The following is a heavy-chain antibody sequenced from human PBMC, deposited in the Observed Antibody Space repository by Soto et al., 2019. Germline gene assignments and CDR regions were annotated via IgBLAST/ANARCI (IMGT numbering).Heavy chain of an antibody. CDR2: INPSDGST. CDR1: GYTFTHYD. V-gene: IGHV1-46*03. J-gene: IGHJ5*02. CDR3: ARGAYYTTGGGP. Sequence: QVQLVQSGAEVKKPGASVKVSCKSSGYTFTHYDMHWVRQAPGQGLEWMGIINPSDGSTSHAQDFQGRVTMTRDTSTSTVYMELSSLRSEDTAVYYCARGAYYTTGGGPWGQGTLVTVSS. D-gene: IGHD3-3*01.